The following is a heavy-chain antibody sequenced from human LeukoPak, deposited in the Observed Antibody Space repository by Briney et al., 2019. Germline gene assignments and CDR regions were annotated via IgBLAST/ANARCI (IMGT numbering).Heavy chain of an antibody. J-gene: IGHJ5*02. CDR1: GGSFSGYY. V-gene: IGHV4-34*01. CDR2: INHSGST. CDR3: ARGGGRCSSTSCYRGNWFDP. D-gene: IGHD2-2*01. Sequence: PSETLSLTCAVYGGSFSGYYWSWIRQPPEKALEWIGEINHSGSTNYNPSLKSRVTISVDTSKNQFSLKLSSVTAADTAVYYCARGGGRCSSTSCYRGNWFDPWGQGTLVTVSS.